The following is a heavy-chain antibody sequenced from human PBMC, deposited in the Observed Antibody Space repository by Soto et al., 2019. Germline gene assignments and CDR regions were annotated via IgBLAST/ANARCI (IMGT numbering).Heavy chain of an antibody. D-gene: IGHD1-26*01. Sequence: SVKVSCKASGGTFSSYAISWVRQAPGQGLEWMGGIIPIFGTANYAQKFQGRVTITADESTSTAYMELSSLRSEDTAVYYCARDKTSGSYPKRFDYWGQGTLVTVSS. V-gene: IGHV1-69*13. CDR2: IIPIFGTA. CDR3: ARDKTSGSYPKRFDY. J-gene: IGHJ4*02. CDR1: GGTFSSYA.